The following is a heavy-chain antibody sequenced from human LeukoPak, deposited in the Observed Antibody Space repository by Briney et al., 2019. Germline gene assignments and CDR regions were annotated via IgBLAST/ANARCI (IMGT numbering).Heavy chain of an antibody. CDR1: GFTFSSYA. J-gene: IGHJ4*02. V-gene: IGHV3-21*01. D-gene: IGHD2-2*01. CDR3: ARGIVPAAFDY. CDR2: ISSSAHHI. Sequence: PGGSLRLSCAASGFTFSSYAMSWVRQAPGEGLEWVSSISSSAHHIAYADSVKGRFTISRDNAKNALYLQVNSLRAEDTAVYYCARGIVPAAFDYWGQGTLVTVSS.